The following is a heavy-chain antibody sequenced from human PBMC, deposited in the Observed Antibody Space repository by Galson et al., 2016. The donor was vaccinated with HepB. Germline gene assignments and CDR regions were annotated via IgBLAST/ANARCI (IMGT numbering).Heavy chain of an antibody. Sequence: SLRLSCAASGFTFGSYWMSWVRQAPGKGLELAANINQDGSEKSSVDSAKGRFTISRDDAKNSLYLQMHSLRAEETAVYFCARDPGYSAFDIWGQGTMVTVSS. J-gene: IGHJ3*02. CDR1: GFTFGSYW. V-gene: IGHV3-7*04. CDR3: ARDPGYSAFDI. D-gene: IGHD5-12*01. CDR2: INQDGSEK.